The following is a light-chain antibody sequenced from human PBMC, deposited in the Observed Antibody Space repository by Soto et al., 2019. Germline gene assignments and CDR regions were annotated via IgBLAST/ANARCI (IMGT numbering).Light chain of an antibody. J-gene: IGLJ2*01. Sequence: QSALTQPPSASGTPGQRVTISCSGSSSNIGSNTVNWYQQLPGTAPKLLIYSNNQRPSGVPDRFSGSKSGTSACLAISGLQSEDEADYYCAAWDDSLNGVVFGGGTKLTVL. V-gene: IGLV1-44*01. CDR3: AAWDDSLNGVV. CDR1: SSNIGSNT. CDR2: SNN.